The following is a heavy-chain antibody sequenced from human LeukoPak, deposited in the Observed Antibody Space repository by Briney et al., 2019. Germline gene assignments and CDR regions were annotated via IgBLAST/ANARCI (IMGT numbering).Heavy chain of an antibody. V-gene: IGHV1-2*02. CDR1: GYTFTDYY. CDR3: ARDQGYCSGGSCYSGSSDY. J-gene: IGHJ4*02. D-gene: IGHD2-15*01. CDR2: INPDSGGT. Sequence: GASVKVSCKASGYTFTDYYIHWVRQAPGQGLEWMGWINPDSGGTNYAQKFQGRVTMTRDTSISTTYMELSSLRSDDTAVYYCARDQGYCSGGSCYSGSSDYWGQGTLVTVSS.